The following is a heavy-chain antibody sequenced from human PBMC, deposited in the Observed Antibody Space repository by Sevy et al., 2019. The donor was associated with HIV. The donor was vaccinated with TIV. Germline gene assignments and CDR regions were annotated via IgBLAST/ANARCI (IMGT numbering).Heavy chain of an antibody. J-gene: IGHJ4*02. CDR1: GSTLSRLS. Sequence: ASVKVSCKVSGSTLSRLSMHWVLQVPGKGLEWMGSFDPEDGETIYARKFQGRVSMTEDTSTDTAYMELSSLRSEDTAVYYCATTKDYYESYGSPFDYWGQRTLVTVSS. V-gene: IGHV1-24*01. CDR2: FDPEDGET. D-gene: IGHD3-22*01. CDR3: ATTKDYYESYGSPFDY.